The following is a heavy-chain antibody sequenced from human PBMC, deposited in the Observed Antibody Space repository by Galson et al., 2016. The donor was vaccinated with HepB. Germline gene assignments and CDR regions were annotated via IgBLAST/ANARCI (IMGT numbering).Heavy chain of an antibody. J-gene: IGHJ4*02. D-gene: IGHD1-1*01. V-gene: IGHV2-5*01. CDR2: VYSNDDK. Sequence: PALVKPTQTLTLTCTLSGVSLNNNATAVGWIRQPPGKALEWLALVYSNDDKRYSPSLRSRLTITRDTSKNQVVLTMTNLDPLDTATYFCAHSKRLGVFTLFDSWGQGTLVTVSS. CDR1: GVSLNNNATA. CDR3: AHSKRLGVFTLFDS.